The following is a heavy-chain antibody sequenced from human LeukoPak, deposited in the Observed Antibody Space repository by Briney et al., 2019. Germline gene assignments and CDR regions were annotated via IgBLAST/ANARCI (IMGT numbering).Heavy chain of an antibody. Sequence: AGRSLRLSCAASGFTFSSYAMHWVRQAPGKGLEWVAVISYDGSNKYYADSVKGRFTISRDNSKNTLYLQMNSLRAEDTAMYYCARDTNYSSSSLPGGRGMDVWGQGTTVTVSS. CDR1: GFTFSSYA. CDR2: ISYDGSNK. J-gene: IGHJ6*02. CDR3: ARDTNYSSSSLPGGRGMDV. D-gene: IGHD6-13*01. V-gene: IGHV3-30-3*01.